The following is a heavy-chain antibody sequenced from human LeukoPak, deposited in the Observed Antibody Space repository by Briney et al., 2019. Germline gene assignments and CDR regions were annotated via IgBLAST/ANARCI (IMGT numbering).Heavy chain of an antibody. CDR1: GGTFSSYT. CDR2: IIPIFGTA. V-gene: IGHV1-69*13. Sequence: SVKVSCKASGGTFSSYTISWVRHAPGQGLEWMGGIIPIFGTANYAQKFQGRVTITADESTSTAYMELSSLRSEDTAVYYCARGRDGYNNYYYYYMDVWGKGTTVTVSS. J-gene: IGHJ6*03. CDR3: ARGRDGYNNYYYYYMDV. D-gene: IGHD5-24*01.